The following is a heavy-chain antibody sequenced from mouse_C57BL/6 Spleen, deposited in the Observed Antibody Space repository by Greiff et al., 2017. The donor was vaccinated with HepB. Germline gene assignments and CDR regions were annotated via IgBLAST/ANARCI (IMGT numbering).Heavy chain of an antibody. CDR3: ARWDGYYGGY. CDR1: GYTFTSYW. J-gene: IGHJ2*01. Sequence: VQLQQPGAELVRPGTSVKLSRKASGYTFTSYWMHWVKQRPGQGLEWIGVIDPSDSYTNYNQKFKGKATLTVDTSSSTAYMQLSSLTSEDSAVYYCARWDGYYGGYWGQGTTLTVSS. D-gene: IGHD2-3*01. V-gene: IGHV1-59*01. CDR2: IDPSDSYT.